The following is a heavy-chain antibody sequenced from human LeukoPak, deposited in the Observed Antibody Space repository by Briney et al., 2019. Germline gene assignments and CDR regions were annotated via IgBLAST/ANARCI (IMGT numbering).Heavy chain of an antibody. CDR1: GFTFSTHW. D-gene: IGHD6-19*01. Sequence: GGSLRLSCGTSGFTFSTHWMIWVRQAPGKGLEWVANINPDGSDKQYLDSVKGRFTISRDSARNSLYLQMNSLRAEDTAVYYCVSGSGWIFDYWGQGTLVTVSS. CDR2: INPDGSDK. V-gene: IGHV3-7*01. J-gene: IGHJ4*02. CDR3: VSGSGWIFDY.